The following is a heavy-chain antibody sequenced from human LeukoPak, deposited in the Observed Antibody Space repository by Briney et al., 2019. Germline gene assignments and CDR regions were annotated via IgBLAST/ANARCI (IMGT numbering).Heavy chain of an antibody. CDR2: IYHSGST. Sequence: SETLSLTCAVSGGSISSGGYSWSWIRQPPGKGLEWIGYIYHSGSTYYNPSLKSRVTISVDRSKNQFSLKLSSVTAADTAVYYCASQKSPGIYYFDYWGQGTLVTVSS. CDR1: GGSISSGGYS. D-gene: IGHD3-3*01. J-gene: IGHJ4*02. V-gene: IGHV4-30-2*01. CDR3: ASQKSPGIYYFDY.